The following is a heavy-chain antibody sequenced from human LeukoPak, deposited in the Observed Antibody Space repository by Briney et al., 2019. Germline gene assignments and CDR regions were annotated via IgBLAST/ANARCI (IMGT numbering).Heavy chain of an antibody. J-gene: IGHJ4*02. CDR2: IYYSGST. V-gene: IGHV4-39*01. D-gene: IGHD3-3*01. CDR3: ASMSGYRDY. Sequence: PSETLSLTCTVSGGSISSSSYYCGWIRQPPGKGLEWIGSIYYSGSTYYNPSLKSRVTISVDTSKNQFSLKLSSVTAADTAVYYCASMSGYRDYWGQGTLVTVSS. CDR1: GGSISSSSYY.